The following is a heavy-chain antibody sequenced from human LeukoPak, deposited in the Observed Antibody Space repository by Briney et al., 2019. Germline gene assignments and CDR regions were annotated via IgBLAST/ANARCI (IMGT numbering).Heavy chain of an antibody. CDR2: ITWNSGSV. CDR3: AKGLGVASLIVDALDM. J-gene: IGHJ3*02. V-gene: IGHV3-9*03. D-gene: IGHD3/OR15-3a*01. Sequence: GGSLRLSCAASGFTFHDYAMHWVRQVPGKGLEWVSGITWNSGSVLYADSVRGRFTISRDNAKNSLYLQMNSLRPEDMAFYYCAKGLGVASLIVDALDMWGQGAMVTV. CDR1: GFTFHDYA.